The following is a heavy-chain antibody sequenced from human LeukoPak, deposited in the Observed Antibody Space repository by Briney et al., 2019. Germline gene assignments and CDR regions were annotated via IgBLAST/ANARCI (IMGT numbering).Heavy chain of an antibody. CDR2: ISYGGSNK. J-gene: IGHJ6*04. V-gene: IGHV3-30*04. CDR3: ARVSGFCGMVV. Sequence: GRSLRLSCAASGFTFSSYAMHWVRQAPGKGLEWVGVISYGGSNKYYADSMKGRFTISRANSKNTLYLQMLSARAEDTAVYQCARVSGFCGMVVWGKGDTVTVSS. D-gene: IGHD5-12*01. CDR1: GFTFSSYA.